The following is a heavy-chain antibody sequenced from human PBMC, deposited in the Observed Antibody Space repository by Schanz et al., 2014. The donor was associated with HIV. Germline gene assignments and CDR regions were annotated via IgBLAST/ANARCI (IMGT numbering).Heavy chain of an antibody. CDR2: IYYTGST. Sequence: QVHLQESGPGLVKPSQTLSLTCTVSGGSISNGGYYWSWIRHLPGKGLEWFGYIYYTGSTHYNPSLKSRVTISVDTSKNQFSLKLNSVIAADTAVYFCARAGQWFGHLDWGQGTLVTVSS. J-gene: IGHJ4*02. V-gene: IGHV4-31*03. CDR3: ARAGQWFGHLD. CDR1: GGSISNGGYY. D-gene: IGHD3-10*01.